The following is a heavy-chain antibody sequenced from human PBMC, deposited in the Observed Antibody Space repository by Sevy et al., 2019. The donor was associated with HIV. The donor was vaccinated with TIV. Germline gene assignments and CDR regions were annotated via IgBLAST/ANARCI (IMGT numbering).Heavy chain of an antibody. D-gene: IGHD1-26*01. CDR3: ARLNGNCFEY. V-gene: IGHV1-18*01. CDR1: GYNFVYYG. Sequence: ASVKVSCKASGYNFVYYGISWLRQAPGQGLEWMGWISPYNDNTFYADNFQGTVTLTTDTSTTTVYMEILSLTSDDTAIYFCARLNGNCFEYWGQGTLVTFSS. J-gene: IGHJ4*02. CDR2: ISPYNDNT.